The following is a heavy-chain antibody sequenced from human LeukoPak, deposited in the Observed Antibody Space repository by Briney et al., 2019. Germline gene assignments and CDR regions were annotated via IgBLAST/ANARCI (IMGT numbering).Heavy chain of an antibody. CDR1: GYTFTSYG. CDR2: ISAYNGNT. Sequence: ASVKVSCKASGYTFTSYGISWVRQAPGQGLEWMGWISAYNGNTNYAQKLQGRVTMTTDTSTSTAYMELRSLRSDDTAVYYCARDLATLRYFDWLSRGSLDYWGQGTLVTVSS. J-gene: IGHJ4*02. V-gene: IGHV1-18*01. CDR3: ARDLATLRYFDWLSRGSLDY. D-gene: IGHD3-9*01.